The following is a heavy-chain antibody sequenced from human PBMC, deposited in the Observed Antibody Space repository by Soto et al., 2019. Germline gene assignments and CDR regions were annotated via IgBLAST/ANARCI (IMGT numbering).Heavy chain of an antibody. CDR2: IIPIFGTA. V-gene: IGHV1-69*06. Sequence: SVKVSCKASGGTFSSYAISWVRQAPGQGLEWMGGIIPIFGTANYAQKFQGRVTITADKSTSTAYMELSSLRSEDTAVYYCAIKILNSSSIWYFDLWGRGTLVTVSS. CDR3: AIKILNSSSIWYFDL. D-gene: IGHD6-6*01. J-gene: IGHJ2*01. CDR1: GGTFSSYA.